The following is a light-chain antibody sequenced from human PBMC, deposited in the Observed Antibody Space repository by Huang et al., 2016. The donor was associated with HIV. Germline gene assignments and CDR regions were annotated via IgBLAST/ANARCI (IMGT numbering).Light chain of an antibody. CDR2: AAS. CDR1: QGISNS. J-gene: IGKJ1*01. CDR3: QQYYSTPT. V-gene: IGKV1-NL1*01. Sequence: DIQMTQSPSSLSASVGDRVTITCRASQGISNSLAWYQQRPGKAPKLLLYAASRLERGVPSRFSGSGAGTDYTLSINSLQPEDFATYYCQQYYSTPTFGQGTKVETK.